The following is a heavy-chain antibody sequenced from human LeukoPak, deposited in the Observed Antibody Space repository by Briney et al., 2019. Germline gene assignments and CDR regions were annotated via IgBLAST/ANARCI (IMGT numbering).Heavy chain of an antibody. D-gene: IGHD6-6*01. V-gene: IGHV1-8*02. CDR2: MKPNSGNT. CDR1: VYTFTSYD. J-gene: IGHJ4*02. Sequence: SVKVSCKASVYTFTSYDINGVRQATGQGLEWMGWMKPNSGNTGYAQKFQGRASITRHTPISTPNIQVTSLRSEDTAVYYCARHSSSIFAYWGQGTLVTVSS. CDR3: ARHSSSIFAY.